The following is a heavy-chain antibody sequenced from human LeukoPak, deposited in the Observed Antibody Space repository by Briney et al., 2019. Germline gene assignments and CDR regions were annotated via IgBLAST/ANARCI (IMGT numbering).Heavy chain of an antibody. CDR2: LKPDTGGT. V-gene: IGHV1-2*02. J-gene: IGHJ5*02. CDR1: GYIFTDYY. D-gene: IGHD3-10*01. Sequence: ASVKVSCKASGYIFTDYYVHWVRQAPGQGLEWMGWLKPDTGGTNSVQKFQGRVTMTGDTSLRTAYMELSRLTSDDTAVYYCVRDHVAIQWFGEGGFDPWGQGTLVTVSS. CDR3: VRDHVAIQWFGEGGFDP.